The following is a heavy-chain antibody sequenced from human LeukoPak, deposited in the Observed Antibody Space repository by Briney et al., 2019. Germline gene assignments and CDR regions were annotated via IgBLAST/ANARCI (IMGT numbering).Heavy chain of an antibody. J-gene: IGHJ6*02. CDR1: GGSISSYY. D-gene: IGHD2-15*01. CDR3: ARDEYCSGGSCFEKGMDV. V-gene: IGHV4-59*12. CDR2: IYYSGST. Sequence: SETLSLTCTVSGGSISSYYWSWIRQPPGKGLEWIGYIYYSGSTNYNPSLKSRVTISVDTSKNQFSLKLSSVTAADTAVYYCARDEYCSGGSCFEKGMDVWGQGTTATVSS.